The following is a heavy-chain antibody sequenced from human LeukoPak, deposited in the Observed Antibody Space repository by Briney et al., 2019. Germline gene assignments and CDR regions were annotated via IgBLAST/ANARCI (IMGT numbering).Heavy chain of an antibody. J-gene: IGHJ1*01. D-gene: IGHD3-16*01. CDR1: GGSISSYY. CDR2: IYTNGST. V-gene: IGHV4-4*09. CDR3: ATAVGGAIYFQH. Sequence: SETLSLTCTVSGGSISSYYWSWIRQPPGKGLEWIGYIYTNGSTNYNPSLKSRVTISVDTSKNQFSLKLSSVTAADTAVYYCATAVGGAIYFQHWGQGTLVTVSS.